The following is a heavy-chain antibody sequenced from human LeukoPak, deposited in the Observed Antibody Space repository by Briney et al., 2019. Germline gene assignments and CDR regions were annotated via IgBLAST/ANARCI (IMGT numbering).Heavy chain of an antibody. D-gene: IGHD3-22*01. CDR1: GFTFSSYA. Sequence: GGSLRLSCAASGFTFSSYAMSWDRQAPGKGLEWGSAISGSGGSTYYADSVKGRFTISRDNSKNTLYLQMNSLRAEDTAVYYCAKGRLITMIVVVYFDYWGQGTLVTVSS. CDR2: ISGSGGST. V-gene: IGHV3-23*01. J-gene: IGHJ4*02. CDR3: AKGRLITMIVVVYFDY.